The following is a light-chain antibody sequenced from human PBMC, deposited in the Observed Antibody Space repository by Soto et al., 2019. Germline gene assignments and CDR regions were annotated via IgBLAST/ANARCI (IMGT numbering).Light chain of an antibody. CDR2: AAS. CDR3: QQYGSSPAYT. CDR1: RSFASSY. V-gene: IGKV3-20*01. Sequence: EIVLTQSPATLSLSQGERATLSCRASRSFASSYLAWYQHKPGQAPRLLIYAASSRATGIPDRFIGSGSGRDCALTMSRLEAEDSGGYGCQQYGSSPAYTLGQGAKVDIK. J-gene: IGKJ2*01.